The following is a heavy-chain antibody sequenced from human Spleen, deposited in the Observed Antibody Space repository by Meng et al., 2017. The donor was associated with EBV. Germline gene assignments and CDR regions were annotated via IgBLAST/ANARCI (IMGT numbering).Heavy chain of an antibody. CDR1: GYTLSTFA. V-gene: IGHV7-4-1*02. J-gene: IGHJ4*02. CDR2: INTNTGYA. CDR3: ARGLAYGDYGVDY. D-gene: IGHD2-21*01. Sequence: QVQLVQSGSELKKSGXLVKVSCKASGYTLSTFAMNWVRQAPGQGLEWMGWINTNTGYATYAQGFRGRFVFSLETSVSTAYLQINSLKTGDTAIYYCARGLAYGDYGVDYWGQGTLVTVSS.